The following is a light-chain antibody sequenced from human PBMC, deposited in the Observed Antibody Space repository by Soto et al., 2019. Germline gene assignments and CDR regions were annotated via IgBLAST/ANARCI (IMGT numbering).Light chain of an antibody. Sequence: DIQMNQSPSTLSAYVGDRVTITCRASQSISSWLAWYQQKPGKAPNLLIYDAASLEAGVPSRFSGSGTGTEFTLTISSLQPDDFATYYCQQYNSYSETFGQGTKVDNK. CDR1: QSISSW. CDR2: DAA. V-gene: IGKV1-5*01. CDR3: QQYNSYSET. J-gene: IGKJ1*01.